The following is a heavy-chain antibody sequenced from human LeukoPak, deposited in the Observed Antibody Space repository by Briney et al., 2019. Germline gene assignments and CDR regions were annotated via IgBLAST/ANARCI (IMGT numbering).Heavy chain of an antibody. D-gene: IGHD6-19*01. V-gene: IGHV3-23*01. CDR2: ISDSGDAT. CDR3: AREDMSVAGLFDH. Sequence: PGGSLRLSCAASGFTFSSYAMSWVRQAPGKGLEWVSAISDSGDATYYADSVKGRFTVSRDNNKKSLYLQMNSLRPEDTALYYCAREDMSVAGLFDHWGQGTLVTVS. J-gene: IGHJ4*02. CDR1: GFTFSSYA.